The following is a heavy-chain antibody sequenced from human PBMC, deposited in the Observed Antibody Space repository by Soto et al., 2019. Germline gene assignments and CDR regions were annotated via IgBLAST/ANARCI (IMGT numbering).Heavy chain of an antibody. CDR1: GDSINSGGYY. CDR2: IYYTGAA. J-gene: IGHJ6*03. V-gene: IGHV4-31*03. D-gene: IGHD3-3*01. CDR3: ARDYITIFGVVMSYYMDV. Sequence: SETLSLTCNVSGDSINSGGYYWTWIRQRPGMGLELIGYIYYTGAAYYNSSLQSRVTFSIDTSKNQFSLKLSSVTAADTAVYYCARDYITIFGVVMSYYMDVWGKGTTVTVSS.